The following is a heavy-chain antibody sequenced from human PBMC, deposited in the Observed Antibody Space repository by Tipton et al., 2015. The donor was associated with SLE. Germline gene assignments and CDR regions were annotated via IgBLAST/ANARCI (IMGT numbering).Heavy chain of an antibody. J-gene: IGHJ3*01. CDR3: ARTDVIVVLIQAFDV. V-gene: IGHV3-30*04. CDR1: GFIFSTYA. D-gene: IGHD2-15*01. CDR2: ISYDGSNE. Sequence: RSLRLSCAVSGFIFSTYAIHWVRQAPGKGLEWVASISYDGSNEYYADSVKGRFSISRDNSKNTLYLQMNSLRAEDTAVYYCARTDVIVVLIQAFDVWGQGTMVIVSS.